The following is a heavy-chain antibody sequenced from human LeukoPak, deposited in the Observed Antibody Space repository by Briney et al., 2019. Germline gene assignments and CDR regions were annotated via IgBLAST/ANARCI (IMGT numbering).Heavy chain of an antibody. CDR3: ARIAVAGWCYFDY. CDR1: GGSISSSSYY. D-gene: IGHD6-19*01. Sequence: SETLSLTCTVPGGSISSSSYYWGWIRQPPGKGLEWIGSIYYSGSTYYNPSLKSRVTISVDTSKNQFSLKLSSVTAADTAVYYCARIAVAGWCYFDYWGQGTLVTVSS. J-gene: IGHJ4*02. V-gene: IGHV4-39*01. CDR2: IYYSGST.